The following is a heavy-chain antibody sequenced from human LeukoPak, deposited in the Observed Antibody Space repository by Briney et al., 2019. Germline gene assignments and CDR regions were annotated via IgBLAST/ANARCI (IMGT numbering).Heavy chain of an antibody. CDR1: GYTFTSYG. V-gene: IGHV1-18*01. J-gene: IGHJ6*03. D-gene: IGHD3-3*01. Sequence: ASVKVSCKASGYTFTSYGISWVRQAPGQGLEWMGWISAYNGNTNYAQKHQGRVTMTTDTSTSTAYMELRSLRSDDTAVYYCARDAYDFWSVAHMDVWGKGTTVTVSS. CDR3: ARDAYDFWSVAHMDV. CDR2: ISAYNGNT.